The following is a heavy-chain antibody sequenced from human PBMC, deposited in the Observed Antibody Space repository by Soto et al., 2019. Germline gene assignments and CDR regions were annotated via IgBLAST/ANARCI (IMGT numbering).Heavy chain of an antibody. V-gene: IGHV3-30-3*01. D-gene: IGHD3-22*01. J-gene: IGHJ6*02. CDR1: GFTFSSYA. Sequence: GGSLRLSCAASGFTFSSYAMHWVRQAPGKGLEGVAVISYDGSNKYYADSVKGRFTISRDNSKNTLYLQMNSLRAEGTAVYYCARVTITMIVVVSDYYYGMDVWGQGTTVTVSS. CDR2: ISYDGSNK. CDR3: ARVTITMIVVVSDYYYGMDV.